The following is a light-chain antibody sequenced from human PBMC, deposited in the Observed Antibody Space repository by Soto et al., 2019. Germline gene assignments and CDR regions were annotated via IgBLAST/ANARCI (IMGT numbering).Light chain of an antibody. V-gene: IGKV3-20*01. CDR3: QQYEAVVT. Sequence: EIVLTQSPGTLSLSPGERATLSCRASQSLTNNYFAWYQQKPGRALRLLIDGASTRATGIPGRFSGRGSWKDFTLIISIQEAEDVAVYYYQQYEAVVTFGQGTKVEI. J-gene: IGKJ1*01. CDR1: QSLTNNY. CDR2: GAS.